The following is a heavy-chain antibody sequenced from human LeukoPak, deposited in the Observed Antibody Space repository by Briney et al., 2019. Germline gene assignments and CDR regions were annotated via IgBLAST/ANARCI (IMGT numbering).Heavy chain of an antibody. CDR2: IIPIFGTA. Sequence: SVKVSCKASGYTFTGYYMHWVRQAPGQGLEWMGRIIPIFGTANYAQKFQGRVTITTDESTSTAYMELSSLRSEDTAVYYCASSCSGGSCYYDYWGQGTLVTVSS. V-gene: IGHV1-69*05. J-gene: IGHJ4*02. CDR1: GYTFTGYY. CDR3: ASSCSGGSCYYDY. D-gene: IGHD2-15*01.